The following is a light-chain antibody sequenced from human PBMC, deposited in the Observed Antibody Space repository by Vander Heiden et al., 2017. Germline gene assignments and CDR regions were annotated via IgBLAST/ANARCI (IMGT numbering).Light chain of an antibody. Sequence: AIQLTQSPSSLSASVGDRVTITCRASQGISSALAWYQQKPGKAPNLLIYDASSLESGVPSRFSSSGYGKDFTLTISSRQPEDFSAYYCQQHNSYGLFTFGRGTKVDIK. CDR3: QQHNSYGLFT. CDR2: DAS. CDR1: QGISSA. J-gene: IGKJ3*01. V-gene: IGKV1-13*02.